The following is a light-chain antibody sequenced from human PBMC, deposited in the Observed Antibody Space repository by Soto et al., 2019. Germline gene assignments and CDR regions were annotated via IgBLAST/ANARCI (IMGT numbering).Light chain of an antibody. CDR2: DAS. CDR1: QSISSW. V-gene: IGKV1-5*01. J-gene: IGKJ4*01. Sequence: DIQMTQSPSTLSASVGDRVTITCRASQSISSWLAWYQQKPGKAPKLLIYDASSLESGVASRFSGSGSGTEFPLSIISVLHDDVAASCCNQYNSYSGFTFGGGTKVEIK. CDR3: NQYNSYSGFT.